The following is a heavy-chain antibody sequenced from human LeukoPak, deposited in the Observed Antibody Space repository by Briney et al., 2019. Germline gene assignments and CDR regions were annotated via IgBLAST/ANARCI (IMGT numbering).Heavy chain of an antibody. D-gene: IGHD1-26*01. V-gene: IGHV4-39*07. J-gene: IGHJ5*02. CDR2: IYYSGST. Sequence: SETLSLTCTVSGGSISSSSYYWGWIRQPPGKGLEWIGSIYYSGSTYYNPSLKSRVTISVDTSKNQFSLKLSSVTAADTAVYYCARGPSPPEIVGATTSDWFDPWGQGTLVTVSS. CDR1: GGSISSSSYY. CDR3: ARGPSPPEIVGATTSDWFDP.